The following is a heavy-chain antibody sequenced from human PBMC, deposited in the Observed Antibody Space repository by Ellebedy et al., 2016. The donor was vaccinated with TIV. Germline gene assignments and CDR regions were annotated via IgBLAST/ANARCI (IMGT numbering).Heavy chain of an antibody. CDR3: ARVGVLERRGAFDI. D-gene: IGHD1-1*01. Sequence: PGGSLRLSCAASGFTFSSYSLNCVRQAPGRGLEWVSYISSSSSTMYYADSVKGRFTISRDNAKSSLFLQMNSLRDEDTAVYYCARVGVLERRGAFDIWGQGTMVTVSS. J-gene: IGHJ3*02. V-gene: IGHV3-48*02. CDR2: ISSSSSTM. CDR1: GFTFSSYS.